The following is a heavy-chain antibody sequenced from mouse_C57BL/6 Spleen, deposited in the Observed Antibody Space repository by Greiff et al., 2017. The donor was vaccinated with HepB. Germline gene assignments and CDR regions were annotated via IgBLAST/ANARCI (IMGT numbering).Heavy chain of an antibody. CDR3: ARLGGAHYFDY. V-gene: IGHV5-6*01. CDR2: ISSGGSYT. J-gene: IGHJ2*01. CDR1: GFTFSSYG. Sequence: EVQGVESGGDLVKPGGSLKLSCAASGFTFSSYGMSWVRQTPDKRLEWVATISSGGSYTYYPDSVKGRFTISRDNAKNTLYLQMSSLKSEDTAMYYCARLGGAHYFDYWGQGTTLTVSS.